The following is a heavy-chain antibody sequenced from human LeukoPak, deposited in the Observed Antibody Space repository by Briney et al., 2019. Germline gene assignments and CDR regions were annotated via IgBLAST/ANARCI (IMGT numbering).Heavy chain of an antibody. CDR3: ARELGYCSSTSLCAFDY. CDR2: INHSGST. D-gene: IGHD2-2*01. V-gene: IGHV4-34*01. J-gene: IGHJ4*02. Sequence: PSETLSLTCAVYGGSFSGYYWSWIRPPPGKGLEWIGEINHSGSTNYNPSLKSRVTISVDTSKNQFSLKLSSVTAADTAVYYCARELGYCSSTSLCAFDYWGQGTLVTVSS. CDR1: GGSFSGYY.